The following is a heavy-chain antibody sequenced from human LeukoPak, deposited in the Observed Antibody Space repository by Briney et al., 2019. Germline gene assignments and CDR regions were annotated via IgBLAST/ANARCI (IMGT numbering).Heavy chain of an antibody. V-gene: IGHV4-30-4*01. D-gene: IGHD6-6*01. CDR2: IYYSGST. J-gene: IGHJ4*02. Sequence: PSHTLSLTCTVSGDSISSDNYYWNWIRQPPGKGLEWIGYIYYSGSTYYNPSLKSRITISVDTSKNQFSLKLSSVTAADTAVYYCARAPYSSSSARHIDYWGQGTLITVSS. CDR3: ARAPYSSSSARHIDY. CDR1: GDSISSDNYY.